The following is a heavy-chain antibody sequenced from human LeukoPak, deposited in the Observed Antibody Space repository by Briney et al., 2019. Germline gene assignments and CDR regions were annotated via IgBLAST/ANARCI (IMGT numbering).Heavy chain of an antibody. CDR1: GGSISSSY. CDR2: IYYSGPT. Sequence: PSETLSLTCTVSGGSISSSYWSWIRQPPGKGLEWIGFIYYSGPTKYNPSLKSRVTISVDTSKNQFSLKLSSVTAADTAVYYCARGGCSSTSCYSLSYYFDYWGQGTLVTVSS. V-gene: IGHV4-59*12. J-gene: IGHJ4*02. CDR3: ARGGCSSTSCYSLSYYFDY. D-gene: IGHD2-2*02.